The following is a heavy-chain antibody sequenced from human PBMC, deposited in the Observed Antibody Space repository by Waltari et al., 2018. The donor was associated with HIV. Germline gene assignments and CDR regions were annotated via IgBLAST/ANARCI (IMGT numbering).Heavy chain of an antibody. Sequence: QVQLVQSGAEVKRPGASVKVSCKVSGYILTELSIHWVRQAPGKGLEWVGSFDPADGKTTYAQKFQGRVTITEDKSTDTASMGVSSLRSEDTAVYYCATARQWLVDSGMDVGGQGTTVTVSS. CDR3: ATARQWLVDSGMDV. CDR2: FDPADGKT. J-gene: IGHJ6*02. CDR1: GYILTELS. V-gene: IGHV1-24*01. D-gene: IGHD6-19*01.